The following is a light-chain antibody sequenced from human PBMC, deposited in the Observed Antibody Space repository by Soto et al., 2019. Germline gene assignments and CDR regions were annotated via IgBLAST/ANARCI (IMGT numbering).Light chain of an antibody. V-gene: IGKV1-5*03. Sequence: DIHMTQSPSTLSGSVGDRVTITGRASQSIGTWLAWYQQKPGKAPNLLIYRASSLEIGVPSRFSGSGSGTEFTLTINNLQPDDYATYYCQQYNSDSRTFGQGTKVDIK. CDR3: QQYNSDSRT. CDR2: RAS. J-gene: IGKJ1*01. CDR1: QSIGTW.